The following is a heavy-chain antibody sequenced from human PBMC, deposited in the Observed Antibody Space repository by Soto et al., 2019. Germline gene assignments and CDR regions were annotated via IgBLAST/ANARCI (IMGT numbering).Heavy chain of an antibody. CDR3: AKVPSDGRSKLLAGYYFDY. CDR2: ISGSGGST. CDR1: GFTFSSYA. J-gene: IGHJ4*02. D-gene: IGHD2-15*01. Sequence: SLRLSCAASGFTFSSYAMSWVRQAPGKGLEWVSAISGSGGSTYYADSVKGRFTISRDNSKNTLYLQMNSLRAEDTAVYYCAKVPSDGRSKLLAGYYFDYWGQGTLVTVSS. V-gene: IGHV3-23*01.